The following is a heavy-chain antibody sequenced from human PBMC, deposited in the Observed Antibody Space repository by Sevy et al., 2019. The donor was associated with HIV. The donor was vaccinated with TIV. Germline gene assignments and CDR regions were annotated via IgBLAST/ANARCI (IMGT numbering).Heavy chain of an antibody. CDR3: ARDGSTSPLAGFFDY. CDR2: IIPIFGTA. CDR1: GGTFSSYA. D-gene: IGHD2-2*01. V-gene: IGHV1-69*13. Sequence: ASVKVSCKASGGTFSSYAISWVRQAPGQGLEWMGGIIPIFGTANYAQKFQGRVTITADESTSTAYMELSSLRSEDTAVYYCARDGSTSPLAGFFDYWGQGTLVTVSS. J-gene: IGHJ4*02.